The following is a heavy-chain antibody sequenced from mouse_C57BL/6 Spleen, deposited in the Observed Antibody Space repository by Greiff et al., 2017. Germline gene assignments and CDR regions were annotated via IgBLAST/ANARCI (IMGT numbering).Heavy chain of an antibody. V-gene: IGHV1-82*01. J-gene: IGHJ2*01. CDR1: GYAFSSSW. D-gene: IGHD3-2*02. CDR2: IYPGDGDT. CDR3: ARSSSSGPFDY. Sequence: QVQLQQSGPELVKPGASVKISCKASGYAFSSSWMNWVKQRPGKGLEWIGRIYPGDGDTNYNGKFKGKATLTADKSSSTAYMQLSSLTSEDSAVYLCARSSSSGPFDYWGQGTTLTVSS.